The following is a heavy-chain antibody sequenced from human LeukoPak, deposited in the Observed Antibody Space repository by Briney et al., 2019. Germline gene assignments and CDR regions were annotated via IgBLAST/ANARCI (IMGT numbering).Heavy chain of an antibody. CDR2: IYLGDSDT. V-gene: IGHV5-51*01. D-gene: IGHD6-13*01. Sequence: GESLKISCKGSGYSFTSYWIGWVRQMPGKGLEWMGIIYLGDSDTRYSPSFQGQVTISADKSISTAYLQWSSLKASDTAMYYCARHGGSSWTKPTPDNWFDPWGQGTLVTVSS. CDR3: ARHGGSSWTKPTPDNWFDP. CDR1: GYSFTSYW. J-gene: IGHJ5*02.